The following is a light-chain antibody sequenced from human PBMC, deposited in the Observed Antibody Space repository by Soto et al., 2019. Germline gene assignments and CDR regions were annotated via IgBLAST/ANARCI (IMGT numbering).Light chain of an antibody. J-gene: IGLJ1*01. CDR1: NIGTKR. V-gene: IGLV3-21*02. CDR2: DDS. CDR3: QVWDSSSDHYV. Sequence: SSELTQPPSVSVAPGQTARITCGGNNIGTKRVNWYQQKPGQAPVLVVYDDSDRPSGIPERFSGSDSGNTATLTISRVEAGDEADYYCQVWDSSSDHYVFGTGTKVTVL.